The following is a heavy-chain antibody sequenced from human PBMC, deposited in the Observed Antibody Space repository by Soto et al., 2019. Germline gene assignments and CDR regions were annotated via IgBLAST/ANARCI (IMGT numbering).Heavy chain of an antibody. V-gene: IGHV3-15*01. CDR3: TRRKQLWMGFFDY. J-gene: IGHJ4*02. CDR1: GFTFSNAW. Sequence: EVQLVESGGGLVKPGGSLSLSCAASGFTFSNAWMSWVRQAPGKGLEWVGRIKRKTDGGTTDYAAPVKGRFTISRDDSNNTLYLQMNSLKTEDTAVYYCTRRKQLWMGFFDYWGQGTLVTVSS. D-gene: IGHD5-18*01. CDR2: IKRKTDGGTT.